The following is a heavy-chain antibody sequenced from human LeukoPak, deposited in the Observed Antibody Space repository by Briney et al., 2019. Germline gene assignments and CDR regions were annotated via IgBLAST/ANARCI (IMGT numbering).Heavy chain of an antibody. CDR1: GGSFSAYY. CDR3: APRGDIEHSYVYGKWFDP. Sequence: SETLSLTCAVHGGSFSAYYWTWIRQPPGKGLEWIGEINHSGSSNYNSSLRSRVTISVDTSCKQFSLRLSSVTAADTAVYYCAPRGDIEHSYVYGKWFDPWGQGTRVTVSS. V-gene: IGHV4-34*01. D-gene: IGHD5-18*01. CDR2: INHSGSS. J-gene: IGHJ5*02.